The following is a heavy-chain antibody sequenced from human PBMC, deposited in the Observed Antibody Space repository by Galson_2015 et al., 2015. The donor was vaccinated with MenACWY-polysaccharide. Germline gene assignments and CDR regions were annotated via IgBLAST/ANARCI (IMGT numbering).Heavy chain of an antibody. CDR1: GFRGRGNW. CDR3: ARGGGRFPENYYFDY. CDR2: INSDGSST. V-gene: IGHV3-74*01. J-gene: IGHJ4*02. D-gene: IGHD3-16*01. Sequence: SMSISCEGSGFRGRGNWRHWGRQDPGKRLVWVSRINSDGSSTRYADSVKGRSTTSRDHAKTTLYVQMNSLSAEDTAVYSCARGGGRFPENYYFDYWGQGTLVTVSS.